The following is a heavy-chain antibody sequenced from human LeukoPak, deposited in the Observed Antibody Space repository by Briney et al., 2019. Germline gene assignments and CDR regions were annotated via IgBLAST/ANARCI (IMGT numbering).Heavy chain of an antibody. V-gene: IGHV3-15*01. CDR2: IKSKTDGGTT. CDR1: GFTFSNAW. CDR3: TTEGDYGDYYDY. D-gene: IGHD4-17*01. Sequence: GGSLRLSCAASGFTFSNAWMSWVRQAPGKGLEWVGRIKSKTDGGTTDYAAPVKGRFTISRDDSNNTLYLQMNSLKTEDTAVYYCTTEGDYGDYYDYWGQGTLVTVSS. J-gene: IGHJ4*02.